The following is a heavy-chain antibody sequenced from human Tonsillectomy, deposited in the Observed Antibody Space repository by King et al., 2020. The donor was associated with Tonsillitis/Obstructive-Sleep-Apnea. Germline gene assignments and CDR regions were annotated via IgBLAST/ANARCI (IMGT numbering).Heavy chain of an antibody. V-gene: IGHV1-18*01. Sequence: QLVQSGAEVKKPGASVKVSCKASGYTFTSYGISWVRQAPGQGLEWMGWINAYSGNTNYAQKLQGRVTMTTDTSTSTAYMELRSLRSDDTAVYYCARDYCSSTSCYARYFDYWGQGTLVTVSS. J-gene: IGHJ4*02. CDR2: INAYSGNT. CDR3: ARDYCSSTSCYARYFDY. D-gene: IGHD2-2*01. CDR1: GYTFTSYG.